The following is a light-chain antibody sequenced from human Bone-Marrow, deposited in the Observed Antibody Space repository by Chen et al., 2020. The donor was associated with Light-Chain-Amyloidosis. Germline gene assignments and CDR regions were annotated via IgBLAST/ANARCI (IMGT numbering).Light chain of an antibody. CDR1: NIGSTS. J-gene: IGLJ3*02. V-gene: IGLV3-21*02. CDR3: QVWDRCSDRPV. CDR2: DDS. Sequence: SHVLTQPSSVSVAPGQTATIACGGNNIGSTSVHWYQQTPGQAPLLVVYDDSARPSGFPERWSCSTSGNTVTLTISRVEVGDEADYYCQVWDRCSDRPVFGGGNNLTVL.